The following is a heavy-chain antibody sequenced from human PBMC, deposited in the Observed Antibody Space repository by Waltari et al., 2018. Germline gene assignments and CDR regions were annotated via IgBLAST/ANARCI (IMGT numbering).Heavy chain of an antibody. CDR1: GYTLTALS. Sequence: QVQLVQSGAEVKKPGASVKVSCKVSGYTLTALSLRWVRQAPGKGLEWMGGFDPEDGETIYAQKFQGRVTMTEDTSTDTAYMELSSLRSEDTAVYYCSTVTTANNWFDPWGQGTLVTVSS. V-gene: IGHV1-24*01. J-gene: IGHJ5*02. D-gene: IGHD4-17*01. CDR2: FDPEDGET. CDR3: STVTTANNWFDP.